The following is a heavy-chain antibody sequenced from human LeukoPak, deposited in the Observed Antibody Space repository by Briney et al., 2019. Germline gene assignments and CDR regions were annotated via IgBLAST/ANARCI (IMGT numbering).Heavy chain of an antibody. D-gene: IGHD3-10*01. Sequence: SETLPLTCTVSGDSISSSSHYWGWIRQPPGKGLEWIGSIYYSGSTSYNPSLKSRVTISVDTSKNQFSLKLTSVTAADTSMYYCVRRRYGSGSYPADYWGQGTLVTVSS. J-gene: IGHJ4*02. V-gene: IGHV4-39*01. CDR1: GDSISSSSHY. CDR3: VRRRYGSGSYPADY. CDR2: IYYSGST.